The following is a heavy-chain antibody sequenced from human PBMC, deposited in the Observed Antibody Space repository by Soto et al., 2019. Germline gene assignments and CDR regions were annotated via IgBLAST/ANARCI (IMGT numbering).Heavy chain of an antibody. J-gene: IGHJ6*02. CDR2: IRSKANSYAT. CDR3: IRFTDFWSGYPQMYGMDV. V-gene: IGHV3-73*01. CDR1: GFTFSGSA. D-gene: IGHD3-3*01. Sequence: GSLRLSCAASGFTFSGSAMHWVRQASGKGLEWVGRIRSKANSYATAYAASVKGGFTISRDDSKNTAYLQMNSLKTEDTAVYYCIRFTDFWSGYPQMYGMDVWGQGTTVTVSS.